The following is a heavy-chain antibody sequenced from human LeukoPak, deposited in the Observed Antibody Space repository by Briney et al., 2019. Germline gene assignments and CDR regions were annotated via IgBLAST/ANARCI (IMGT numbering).Heavy chain of an antibody. CDR2: ISYDGSNK. J-gene: IGHJ3*02. D-gene: IGHD3-10*01. Sequence: PGGSLRLSCAASGFTFSSYGMHWVRQAPGKGLEWMAVISYDGSNKYYADSVKGRFTISRDNSKNTLYLQMNSLRAEDTAVYYCAKAGAGEAFDIWGQGTMVTVSS. CDR1: GFTFSSYG. CDR3: AKAGAGEAFDI. V-gene: IGHV3-30*18.